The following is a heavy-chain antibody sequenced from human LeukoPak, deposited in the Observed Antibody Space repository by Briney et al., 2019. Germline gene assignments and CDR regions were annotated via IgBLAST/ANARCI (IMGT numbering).Heavy chain of an antibody. V-gene: IGHV3-33*01. CDR3: ARDSLRGPRYCSSTSCYANYGMDV. D-gene: IGHD2-2*01. CDR1: GFTFSSYG. J-gene: IGHJ6*02. CDR2: IWYDGSNK. Sequence: HPGRSLRLSCAASGFTFSSYGMHWVRQAPGKGLEWVAVIWYDGSNKYYADSVKGRFTISRDNSKNTLYLQMNSLRAEDTAVYYCARDSLRGPRYCSSTSCYANYGMDVWGQGTTVTVSS.